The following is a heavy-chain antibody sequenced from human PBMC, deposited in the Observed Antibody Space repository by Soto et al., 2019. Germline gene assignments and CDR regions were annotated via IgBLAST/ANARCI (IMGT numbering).Heavy chain of an antibody. CDR3: ARQAIGFFSSSWYSSHHYYHYGMAV. V-gene: IGHV5-51*01. CDR2: IYPGDSDT. J-gene: IGHJ6*01. CDR1: GNSFNNW. D-gene: IGHD6-13*01. Sequence: PGESLKICCKGLGNSFNNWIGWVRQMPGKGLEWMGIIYPGDSDTRYSPSFQGQVTISADKSISTAYLQWSSLKASDTAMYYFARQAIGFFSSSWYSSHHYYHYGMAVWGQGTTVTVSS.